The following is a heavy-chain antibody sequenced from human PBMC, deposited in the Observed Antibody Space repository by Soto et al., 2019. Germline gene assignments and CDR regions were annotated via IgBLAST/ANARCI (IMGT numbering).Heavy chain of an antibody. Sequence: QVQLQQWGAGLLKPSETLTLTCTVYGGAFSGNYWSWIRQPPGMGLEWIGEISHSGSATNYNPSLKSLVTISVDTYKHQTSLKLRSVTAADTAMYYFARVHLPGGNTFSCEYWGQGTRVSVSS. CDR3: ARVHLPGGNTFSCEY. CDR1: GGAFSGNY. D-gene: IGHD2-15*01. J-gene: IGHJ4*02. V-gene: IGHV4-34*01. CDR2: ISHSGSAT.